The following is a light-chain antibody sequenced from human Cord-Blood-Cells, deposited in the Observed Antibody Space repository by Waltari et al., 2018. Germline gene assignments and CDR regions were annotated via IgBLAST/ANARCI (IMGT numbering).Light chain of an antibody. Sequence: ATLSCRASQSVSSSYLAWYQQKPGQAPRLLIYGASSRATGIPDRFSGSGSGTDFTLTISRLEPEDFAVYYCQQYGSSPQTFGQGTKVEIK. J-gene: IGKJ1*01. CDR3: QQYGSSPQT. CDR1: QSVSSSY. CDR2: GAS. V-gene: IGKV3-20*01.